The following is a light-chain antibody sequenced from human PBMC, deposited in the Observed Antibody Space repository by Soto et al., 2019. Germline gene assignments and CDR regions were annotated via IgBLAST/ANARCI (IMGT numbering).Light chain of an antibody. Sequence: QPVLTQPPSASGSPGQSVTISCTGTSSDVGGNNYVSWYQQHPGKAPKLMISEVSKRPSGVPDRFSGSKSGNTASLTVSGLQAEDEADYYCRSFAGNNNLVFGGGTKLTVL. CDR3: RSFAGNNNLV. J-gene: IGLJ2*01. V-gene: IGLV2-8*01. CDR1: SSDVGGNNY. CDR2: EVS.